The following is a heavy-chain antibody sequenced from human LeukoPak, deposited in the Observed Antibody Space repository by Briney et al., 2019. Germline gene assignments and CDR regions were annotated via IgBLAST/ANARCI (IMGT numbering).Heavy chain of an antibody. CDR2: INHSGST. V-gene: IGHV4-34*01. CDR1: GGSFSGYY. D-gene: IGHD2-2*01. CDR3: ALYCSSTSCPDY. J-gene: IGHJ4*02. Sequence: SETLSLTCAVYGGSFSGYYWSWIRQPPGKGLEWIGEINHSGSTNYNPSLKSRVTISVDTSKNQFSLKLSSVTAAHTAVYYCALYCSSTSCPDYWGQGTLVTVSS.